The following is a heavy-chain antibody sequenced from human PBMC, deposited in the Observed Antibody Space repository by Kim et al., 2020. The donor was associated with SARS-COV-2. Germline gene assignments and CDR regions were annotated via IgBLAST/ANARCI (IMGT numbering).Heavy chain of an antibody. Sequence: GGSLRLSCAASGFTFSSYEMNWVRQAPGKGLEWVSYISSDGSAIYYADSVKGRFTISRDNAENSLYLQMNSLRADDTAVYYCARDKGAAVGPNWFDPWGQGTLVTVSS. CDR3: ARDKGAAVGPNWFDP. V-gene: IGHV3-48*03. D-gene: IGHD6-13*01. CDR1: GFTFSSYE. J-gene: IGHJ5*02. CDR2: ISSDGSAI.